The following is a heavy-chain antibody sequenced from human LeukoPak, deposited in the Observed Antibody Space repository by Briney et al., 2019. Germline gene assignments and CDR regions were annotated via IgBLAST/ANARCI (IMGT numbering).Heavy chain of an antibody. CDR1: GFTFSSYE. CDR2: ISNSGSAI. V-gene: IGHV3-48*03. CDR3: TRDSPGWFAY. J-gene: IGHJ4*02. Sequence: GGSLRLSCAASGFTFSSYEMNWVRQAPGKGLEWVSYISNSGSAIYYADSVKGRFAISRDNAKSSLYLQMNSLRAEDTVVYYCTRDSPGWFAYWGQGTLVTVSS. D-gene: IGHD3-10*01.